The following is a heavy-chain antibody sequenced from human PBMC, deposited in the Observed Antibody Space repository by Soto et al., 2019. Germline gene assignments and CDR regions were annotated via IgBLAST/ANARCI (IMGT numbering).Heavy chain of an antibody. D-gene: IGHD3-22*01. CDR3: ARRYYDSSYYFDY. Sequence: SETLSLTCTVSGGSISSSSYYWGWIRQPPGKGLEWIGSIYYSGSTYYNPSLKSRVTISVDTSKNQFSLKLSSVTAADTAVYYCARRYYDSSYYFDYWGQGTLVTVSS. CDR1: GGSISSSSYY. CDR2: IYYSGST. J-gene: IGHJ4*02. V-gene: IGHV4-39*01.